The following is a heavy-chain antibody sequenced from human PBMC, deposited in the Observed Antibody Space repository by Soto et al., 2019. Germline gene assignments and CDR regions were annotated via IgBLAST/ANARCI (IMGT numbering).Heavy chain of an antibody. CDR1: GYSFTSYW. J-gene: IGHJ6*02. CDR3: ASHRLSSIAARPESYGMDV. Sequence: PGESLKISCKGSGYSFTSYWISGVRQMPGKGLEWMGRIDPSDSYTNYSPSFQGHVTISADKSISTAYLQWSSLKAADTAIYYCASHRLSSIAARPESYGMDVWGQGTTVTVSS. CDR2: IDPSDSYT. D-gene: IGHD6-6*01. V-gene: IGHV5-10-1*01.